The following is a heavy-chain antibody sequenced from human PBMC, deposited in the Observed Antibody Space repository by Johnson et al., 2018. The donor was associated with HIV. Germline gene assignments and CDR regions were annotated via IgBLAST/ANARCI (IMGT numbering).Heavy chain of an antibody. J-gene: IGHJ3*02. Sequence: QVQLVESGGGVVQPGRSLRLSCAASGFTFSTSGMHWVRQAPGKGMEWVAVISYDGSNKYYADSVKGRFTISRDNSKNTLYQQMNSLRAEDTAVYYCARCKTDSRSWFRILYAFDIWGQGTMVTVSS. CDR3: ARCKTDSRSWFRILYAFDI. V-gene: IGHV3-30*03. D-gene: IGHD6-13*01. CDR2: ISYDGSNK. CDR1: GFTFSTSG.